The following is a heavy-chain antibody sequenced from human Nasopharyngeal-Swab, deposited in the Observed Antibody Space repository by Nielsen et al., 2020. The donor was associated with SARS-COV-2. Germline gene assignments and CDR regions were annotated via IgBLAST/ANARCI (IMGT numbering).Heavy chain of an antibody. J-gene: IGHJ4*02. Sequence: GESLKISCAASGFTFSTFGMHWVRQAPGKGLEWVAVIWYDGSKKYYADSVEGRFTISTDNSKNTLYLQMNSLRAEDTAVYYCVTYSVDTTMFEYWGQGTLVTVSS. CDR2: IWYDGSKK. CDR1: GFTFSTFG. D-gene: IGHD5-18*01. V-gene: IGHV3-33*01. CDR3: VTYSVDTTMFEY.